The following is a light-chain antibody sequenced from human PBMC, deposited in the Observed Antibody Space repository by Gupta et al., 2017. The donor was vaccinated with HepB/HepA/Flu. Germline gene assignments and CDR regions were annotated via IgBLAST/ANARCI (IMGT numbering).Light chain of an antibody. J-gene: IGKJ3*01. V-gene: IGKV3-11*01. Sequence: EFVLTQSPPTLSLSPGERATLSCRTSQSVSNFLNWYQQRPGQAPRLLIYDTSNRAAGIPARFSGSGSGTDFTLTISNLEPEDLALYFCQQRASWPPTFGPGTKVQIK. CDR2: DTS. CDR1: QSVSNF. CDR3: QQRASWPPT.